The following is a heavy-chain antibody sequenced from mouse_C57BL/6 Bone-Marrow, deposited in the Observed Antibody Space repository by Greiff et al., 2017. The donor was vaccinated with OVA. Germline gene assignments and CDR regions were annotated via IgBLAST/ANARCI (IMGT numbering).Heavy chain of an antibody. CDR2: IDPSDSDT. CDR3: ARGGYYGRNAMDY. J-gene: IGHJ4*01. D-gene: IGHD1-1*01. CDR1: GYTFTSYW. Sequence: QVHVQQSGAELVKPGASVKLSCKASGYTFTSYWMQWVKQRPGQGLEWIGEIDPSDSDTNYNQKFKGKATLTVDKSSSTAYMELSSLTSEDSAVYYGARGGYYGRNAMDYWGQGTSVTVSS. V-gene: IGHV1-50*01.